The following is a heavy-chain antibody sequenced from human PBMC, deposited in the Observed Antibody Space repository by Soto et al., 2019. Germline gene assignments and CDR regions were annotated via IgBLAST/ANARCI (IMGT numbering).Heavy chain of an antibody. D-gene: IGHD6-13*01. J-gene: IGHJ1*01. CDR2: ISYDGSNK. CDR3: ARGYSSCWYLSLAEYFQH. CDR1: GFTFSSYA. Sequence: QVQLVESGGGVVQPGRSLRLSCAASGFTFSSYAMHWVRQAPGKGLEWVAVISYDGSNKYYADSVKGRFTISRDNSKNTLYLQMNSLRAEDTAVYYCARGYSSCWYLSLAEYFQHWGQGTLVTVSS. V-gene: IGHV3-30-3*01.